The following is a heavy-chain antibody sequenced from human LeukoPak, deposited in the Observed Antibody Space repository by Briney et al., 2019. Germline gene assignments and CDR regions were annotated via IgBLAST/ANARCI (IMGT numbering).Heavy chain of an antibody. J-gene: IGHJ4*02. V-gene: IGHV4-59*01. D-gene: IGHD2-15*01. CDR2: IYYSGST. CDR1: GGSISSYY. Sequence: SETLSLTCTVSGGSISSYYWSWIRQPPGKGLEWIGYIYYSGSTNYNPSLKSRVTISVDTSRNQFSLKLSSVTAADTAVYYCARVRGARANYFDYWGQGTLVTVSS. CDR3: ARVRGARANYFDY.